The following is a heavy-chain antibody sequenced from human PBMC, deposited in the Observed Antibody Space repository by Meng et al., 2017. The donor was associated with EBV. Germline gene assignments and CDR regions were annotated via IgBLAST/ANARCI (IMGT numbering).Heavy chain of an antibody. CDR3: ARVGIAVAGTGDY. CDR2: INPNSGGT. J-gene: IGHJ4*02. V-gene: IGHV1-2*06. Sequence: QVQVVQSGAEVKKPGASGKVSCKASGYTFTGYYMHWVRQAPGQGLEWMGRINPNSGGTNYAQKFRGRVTMTRDTSISTAYMELSRLRSDDTAVYYCARVGIAVAGTGDYWGQGTLVTVSS. CDR1: GYTFTGYY. D-gene: IGHD6-19*01.